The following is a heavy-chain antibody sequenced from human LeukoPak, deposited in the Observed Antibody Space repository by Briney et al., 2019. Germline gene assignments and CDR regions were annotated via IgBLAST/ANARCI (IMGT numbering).Heavy chain of an antibody. J-gene: IGHJ4*02. D-gene: IGHD3-22*01. CDR1: GGSISSYY. Sequence: SETLSLTCTVSGGSISSYYWSWIRQPPGKGPEWIGYIYTSGSTNYNPSLKSRVTISVDTSKNQFSLKLSSVTAADTAVYYCASSADSSGYYYWGQGTLVTVSS. CDR3: ASSADSSGYYY. CDR2: IYTSGST. V-gene: IGHV4-4*09.